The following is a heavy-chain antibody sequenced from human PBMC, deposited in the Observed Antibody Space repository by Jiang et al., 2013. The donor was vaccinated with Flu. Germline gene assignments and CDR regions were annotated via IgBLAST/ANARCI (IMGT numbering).Heavy chain of an antibody. CDR2: IYHSGST. CDR1: GGSISSGGYS. D-gene: IGHD4-17*01. J-gene: IGHJ6*02. V-gene: IGHV4-30-2*01. CDR3: ASNYGDYFYGMDV. Sequence: GSGLVKPSQTLSLTCAVSGGSISSGGYSWSWIRQPPGKGLEWIGYIYHSGSTYYNPSLKSRVAISVDRSKNQFSLKLSSVTAADTAVYYCASNYGDYFYGMDVWGQGTTVTVSS.